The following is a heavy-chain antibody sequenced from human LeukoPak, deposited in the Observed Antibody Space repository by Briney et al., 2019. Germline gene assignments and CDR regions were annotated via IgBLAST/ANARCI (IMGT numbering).Heavy chain of an antibody. V-gene: IGHV6-1*01. J-gene: IGHJ4*02. CDR3: VRLVGGDMDY. Sequence: TLSLTCAISGDSVSSKSTAWNWIRQSPSRGLEWLGRTYYRSKWYTGYVVSVKGRLTINPDTSKKQFSLQLKSVTPEATALYYCVRLVGGDMDYWGQGTVVTVS. CDR2: TYYRSKWYT. CDR1: GDSVSSKSTA. D-gene: IGHD2-21*01.